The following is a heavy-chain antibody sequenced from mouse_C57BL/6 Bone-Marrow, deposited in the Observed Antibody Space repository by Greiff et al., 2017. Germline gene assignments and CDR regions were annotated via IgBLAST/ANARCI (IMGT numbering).Heavy chain of an antibody. J-gene: IGHJ4*01. CDR2: IRSKANGYTT. CDR1: GFTFTDYY. CDR3: ARSSLYYGSSSYYAMDY. V-gene: IGHV7-3*01. D-gene: IGHD1-1*01. Sequence: EVQRVESGGGLVQPGGSLSLSCAASGFTFTDYYMSWVRQPPGKALEWLGFIRSKANGYTTEYSASVKGRFTISRDNSQSILYLQMNALRSEDSVTYYCARSSLYYGSSSYYAMDYGGQGTSVTVSS.